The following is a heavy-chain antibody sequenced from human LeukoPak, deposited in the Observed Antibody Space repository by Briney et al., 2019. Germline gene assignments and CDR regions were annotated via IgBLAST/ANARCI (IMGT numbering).Heavy chain of an antibody. J-gene: IGHJ3*01. D-gene: IGHD3-10*01. CDR1: GGTFNSHT. V-gene: IGHV1-69*13. CDR3: TRSEGNDAFDV. CDR2: ILPLLGST. Sequence: SVKVSCKASGGTFNSHTLGWVRQAPGQGLEWMGGILPLLGSTNVAQKFQGKVSFTADATTATGYMELTSFTSDDTAIYFCTRSEGNDAFDVWGQGTMVIVTS.